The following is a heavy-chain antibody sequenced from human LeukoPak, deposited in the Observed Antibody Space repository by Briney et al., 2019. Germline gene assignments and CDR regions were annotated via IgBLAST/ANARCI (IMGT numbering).Heavy chain of an antibody. CDR1: RGTFSSYA. D-gene: IGHD5-12*01. CDR2: IIPIFGTA. J-gene: IGHJ4*02. V-gene: IGHV1-69*13. CDR3: ARYNSGYEAFDC. Sequence: ASVKVSCKASRGTFSSYAISWVRQAPGQGLEWMGGIIPIFGTANYAQKFQGRVTITADESTSTAYMELSSLRSEDTAVYYCARYNSGYEAFDCWGQGTLVTVSS.